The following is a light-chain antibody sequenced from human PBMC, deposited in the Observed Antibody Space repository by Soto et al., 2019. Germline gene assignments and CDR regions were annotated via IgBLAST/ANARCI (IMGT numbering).Light chain of an antibody. V-gene: IGKV3-20*01. CDR3: QQYGSSLYT. Sequence: EIVLTQSPGILSLSPGQRATLSCRASQSVSSNYLAWYHQKPGQAPRLLIYGASSRATGIPDRFSGSGSGTDFTITISILEPEDFAVYYCQQYGSSLYTFGQGTNLEIK. CDR1: QSVSSNY. CDR2: GAS. J-gene: IGKJ2*01.